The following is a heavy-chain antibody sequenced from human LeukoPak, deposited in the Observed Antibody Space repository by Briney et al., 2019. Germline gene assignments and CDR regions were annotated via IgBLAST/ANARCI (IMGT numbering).Heavy chain of an antibody. CDR1: GFTFTSYA. V-gene: IGHV3-23*01. J-gene: IGHJ4*02. CDR3: AKFRPVTSVVGTIFHY. Sequence: EAGGSLRLSCAASGFTFTSYAMSWVRQAPGKGLEWVSAISGSGGSTYYADSVKGRFTISRDNSKNTLYLQMNTLRAEDTAVYYCAKFRPVTSVVGTIFHYWGQGTLVTVSS. D-gene: IGHD6-19*01. CDR2: ISGSGGST.